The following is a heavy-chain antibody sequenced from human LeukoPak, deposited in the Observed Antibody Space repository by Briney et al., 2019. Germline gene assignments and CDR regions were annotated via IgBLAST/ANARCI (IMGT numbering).Heavy chain of an antibody. Sequence: ASVKVSCKSCGYTFATYGISWVRQAPGQGLEWMGWITPYNGRTNYAQKLQGRVTMTTDTSTSIAYMELRSLRSDDTAVYYCARGSYCSSTSCYWFDPWGQGTLVTVSS. CDR1: GYTFATYG. CDR2: ITPYNGRT. J-gene: IGHJ5*02. CDR3: ARGSYCSSTSCYWFDP. D-gene: IGHD2-2*01. V-gene: IGHV1-18*01.